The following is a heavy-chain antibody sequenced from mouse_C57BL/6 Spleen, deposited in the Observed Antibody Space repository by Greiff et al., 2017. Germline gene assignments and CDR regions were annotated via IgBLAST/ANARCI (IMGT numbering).Heavy chain of an antibody. CDR3: ADDYDAGFAY. CDR1: GYTFTDYY. J-gene: IGHJ3*01. Sequence: VQLQQSGPVLVKPGASVKMSCKASGYTFTDYYMTWVKKSNGKSLEWIGVINPYNGGTSYNQKFKGKATLTVDKSASTAYMELNSLTSEDSAVYYCADDYDAGFAYWGQGTLVTVSA. CDR2: INPYNGGT. V-gene: IGHV1-19*01. D-gene: IGHD2-4*01.